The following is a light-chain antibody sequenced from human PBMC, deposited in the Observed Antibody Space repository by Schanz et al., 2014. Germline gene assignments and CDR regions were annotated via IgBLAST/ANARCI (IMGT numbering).Light chain of an antibody. CDR3: SSYGGNLGV. Sequence: QSALTQPRSVSGSPGQSVTISCTGTSGDVGGYNYVSWYQQHPGKAPKLMIFDVNQRPSGVPDRFSGSKSGNTASLTVSGLQAEDEADYYCSSYGGNLGVFGTGTKLTV. CDR2: DVN. CDR1: SGDVGGYNY. V-gene: IGLV2-11*01. J-gene: IGLJ1*01.